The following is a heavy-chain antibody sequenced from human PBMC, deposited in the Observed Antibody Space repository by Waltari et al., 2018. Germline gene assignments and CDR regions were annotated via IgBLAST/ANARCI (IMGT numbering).Heavy chain of an antibody. CDR2: VFHTGSP. V-gene: IGHV4-38-2*02. CDR1: GFSMTRSY. CDR3: AGEKARYGFDV. J-gene: IGHJ6*02. Sequence: QLQESGPGLVKPSETLSLTCSVSGFSMTRSYWAWIRQPPGKGLEWIGSVFHTGSPSYNPSLKSRVTISVDSSKNQFTLRRTAVTAADTAVYYCAGEKARYGFDVWGQGTTVTVSS.